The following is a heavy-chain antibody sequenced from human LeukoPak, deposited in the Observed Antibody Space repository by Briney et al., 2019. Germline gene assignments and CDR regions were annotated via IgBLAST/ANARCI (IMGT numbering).Heavy chain of an antibody. V-gene: IGHV3-21*01. D-gene: IGHD3-10*01. CDR1: GFTFSSYR. CDR3: ARETSGWFGELSHLFVF. CDR2: IKSNGSEI. Sequence: GGSLRLSCAASGFTFSSYRMSWVRQAPGKGLEWVSSIKSNGSEIYYADSVKGRFTISRDNAKNSLYLQMNSLRAEDTAVYYFARETSGWFGELSHLFVFGGRGTLVTVSS. J-gene: IGHJ4*02.